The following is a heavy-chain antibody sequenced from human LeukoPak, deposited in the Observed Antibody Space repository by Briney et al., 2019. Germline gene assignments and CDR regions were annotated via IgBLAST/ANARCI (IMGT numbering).Heavy chain of an antibody. V-gene: IGHV3-21*06. CDR2: ISGSSTYM. D-gene: IGHD5-18*01. CDR3: ARDNVVVDTAMVTSADY. Sequence: GGSLRLSCAASGFTFSYYSMNWVRQAPGKGLEWVSSISGSSTYMYYADSVKGRFTISRDNAKNSLYLQMNSLRAEDTAVYYCARDNVVVDTAMVTSADYWGQGTLVTVSS. CDR1: GFTFSYYS. J-gene: IGHJ4*02.